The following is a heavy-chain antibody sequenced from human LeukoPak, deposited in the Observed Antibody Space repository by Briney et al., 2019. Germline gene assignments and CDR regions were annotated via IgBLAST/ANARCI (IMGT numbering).Heavy chain of an antibody. CDR2: ISSDGSDK. J-gene: IGHJ1*01. CDR3: AFLVREPQH. D-gene: IGHD3-10*01. V-gene: IGHV3-7*01. Sequence: PGGSLRLSCTVSGFPFGTYYMGWLRQSLGKGLEWVAMISSDGSDKSYVDSLKGRVTISRDNAKSSLFLQMSRLTAEDTAGYYCAFLVREPQHWGRGTLVSVSS. CDR1: GFPFGTYY.